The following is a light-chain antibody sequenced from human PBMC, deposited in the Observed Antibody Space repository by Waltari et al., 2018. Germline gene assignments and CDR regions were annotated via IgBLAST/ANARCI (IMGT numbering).Light chain of an antibody. V-gene: IGKV1-5*03. CDR3: QHYNMYLET. J-gene: IGKJ1*01. CDR2: RAS. Sequence: DIQMTQSPSTLSASVGDSVTITCRASQSISSWLAWYQPKPGKAPKLLIYRASRLQIGVPSRFSGSGSGTEFILTITSLQPDDFATYYCQHYNMYLETFGQGTKVEIK. CDR1: QSISSW.